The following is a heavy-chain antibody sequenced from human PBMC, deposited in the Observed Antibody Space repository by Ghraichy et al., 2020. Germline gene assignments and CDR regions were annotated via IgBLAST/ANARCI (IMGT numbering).Heavy chain of an antibody. CDR3: AKDWAVTTFVDY. CDR1: GFTFSSYG. D-gene: IGHD4-17*01. V-gene: IGHV3-30*18. CDR2: ISYDGSNK. Sequence: GGSLRLSCAASGFTFSSYGMHWVRQAPGKGLEWVAVISYDGSNKYYADSVKGRFTISRDNSKNTLYLQMNSLRAEDTAVYYCAKDWAVTTFVDYWGQGTLVTVSS. J-gene: IGHJ4*02.